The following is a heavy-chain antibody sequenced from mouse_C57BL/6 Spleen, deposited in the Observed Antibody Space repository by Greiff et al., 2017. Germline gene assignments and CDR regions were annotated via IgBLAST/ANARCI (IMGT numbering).Heavy chain of an antibody. D-gene: IGHD1-1*01. CDR1: GYAFSSYW. CDR2: IYPGDGDT. CDR3: ARANLRGGAMDY. Sequence: QVQLQQSGAELVKPGASVKISCKASGYAFSSYWMNWVKQRPGKGLEWIGQIYPGDGDTNYNGKFKGKATLTADKSSSPASMQLSSLTSEDSAVYVCARANLRGGAMDYWGQGTSVTVSS. J-gene: IGHJ4*01. V-gene: IGHV1-80*01.